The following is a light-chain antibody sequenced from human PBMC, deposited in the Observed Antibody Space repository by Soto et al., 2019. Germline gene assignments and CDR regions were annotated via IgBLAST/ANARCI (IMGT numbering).Light chain of an antibody. V-gene: IGKV3-20*01. CDR3: QQYGSSPIT. Sequence: EIVMTQSPATLSVSPGERATLSCRASQSVSSKLAWFQQKPGQAPSLLIYDASNRATGIPARFSGSGSGTDFTLTISRLEPEDFAVYYCQQYGSSPITFGQGTRLEIK. CDR1: QSVSSK. J-gene: IGKJ5*01. CDR2: DAS.